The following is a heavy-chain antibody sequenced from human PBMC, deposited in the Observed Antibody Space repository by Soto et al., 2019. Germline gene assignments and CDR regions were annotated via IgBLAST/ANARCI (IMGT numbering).Heavy chain of an antibody. Sequence: EVQVLESGGGLVQPGGSLRLSCAASEFTFSTYAMSWVRQAPGKGLEWVSTITGNGYNTYYLESVKGQFTISRDNPKNTLNLQMNSLRTDDTAVYYCAKVRSSGGYIPPNAFDLWGQGTTVTVSS. CDR3: AKVRSSGGYIPPNAFDL. D-gene: IGHD6-19*01. V-gene: IGHV3-23*01. CDR1: EFTFSTYA. CDR2: ITGNGYNT. J-gene: IGHJ3*01.